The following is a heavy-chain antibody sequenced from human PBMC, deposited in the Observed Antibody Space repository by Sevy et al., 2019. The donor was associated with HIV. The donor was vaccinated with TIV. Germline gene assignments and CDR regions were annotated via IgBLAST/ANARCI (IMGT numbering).Heavy chain of an antibody. D-gene: IGHD5-12*01. CDR1: GFTFNSYW. CDR3: AREGSRYDTYYYYYGMDV. J-gene: IGHJ6*02. CDR2: IKQDGSEK. Sequence: GGSLRLSCAASGFTFNSYWMSWVRQAPGKGLEWVANIKQDGSEKYYVDSVKGRFTISRDNSQNSLFLQMNTLRAEETAVYYCAREGSRYDTYYYYYGMDVWGQGTTVTVSS. V-gene: IGHV3-7*01.